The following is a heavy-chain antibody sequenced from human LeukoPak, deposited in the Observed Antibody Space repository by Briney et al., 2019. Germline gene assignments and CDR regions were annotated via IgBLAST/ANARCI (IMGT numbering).Heavy chain of an antibody. Sequence: GRSLRLSCAASGFTFSSYAMHWVRQAPGKGLEWVSGISWNSGSIGYADSVKGRFTISRDNAKNSLYLQMNSLRAEDTALYYCAKDMGKSGSYYHPDAFDIWGQGTMVTVSS. D-gene: IGHD1-26*01. CDR3: AKDMGKSGSYYHPDAFDI. CDR2: ISWNSGSI. CDR1: GFTFSSYA. J-gene: IGHJ3*02. V-gene: IGHV3-9*01.